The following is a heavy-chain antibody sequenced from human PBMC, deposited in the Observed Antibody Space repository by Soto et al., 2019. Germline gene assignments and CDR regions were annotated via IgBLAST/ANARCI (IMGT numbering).Heavy chain of an antibody. D-gene: IGHD5-12*01. CDR1: GGSISSGGYY. J-gene: IGHJ6*03. CDR3: ARVIVATIKGYYYYMDV. Sequence: SETLSLTCTVSGGSISSGGYYWSWIRQHPGKGLEWIGYIYYSGSTYYNPSLKSRVTISVDTSKNQFSLKLSSVTAADTAVYYCARVIVATIKGYYYYMDVWGKGTTVTVSS. CDR2: IYYSGST. V-gene: IGHV4-31*03.